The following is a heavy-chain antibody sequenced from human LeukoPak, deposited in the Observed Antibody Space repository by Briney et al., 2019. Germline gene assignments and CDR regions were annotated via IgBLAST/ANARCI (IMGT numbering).Heavy chain of an antibody. D-gene: IGHD3-10*01. CDR1: GYTFTSYD. V-gene: IGHV1-8*03. Sequence: GASVKVSCKASGYTFTSYDINWVRQATGQGLEWMGWMNPNSGNTGYAQKFQGRVTITRDTSASTAYMELSSLRSEDTAVYYCARNREEDHYYGSGSYSLDYWGQGTLVTVSS. CDR2: MNPNSGNT. J-gene: IGHJ4*02. CDR3: ARNREEDHYYGSGSYSLDY.